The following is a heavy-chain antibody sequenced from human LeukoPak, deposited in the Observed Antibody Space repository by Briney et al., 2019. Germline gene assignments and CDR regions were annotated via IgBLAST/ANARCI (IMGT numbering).Heavy chain of an antibody. D-gene: IGHD4-17*01. CDR2: IIPMINTP. CDR3: AIFQGTYGDNDNDF. Sequence: ASVKVSCKASGGTFRSFAINWVRQAPGKGLEWMGGIIPMINTPKYAQRFQGRVSITADESTSTGYMGVSSLRSEDTAVYYCAIFQGTYGDNDNDFWGQGTLVTVSS. CDR1: GGTFRSFA. J-gene: IGHJ4*02. V-gene: IGHV1-69*13.